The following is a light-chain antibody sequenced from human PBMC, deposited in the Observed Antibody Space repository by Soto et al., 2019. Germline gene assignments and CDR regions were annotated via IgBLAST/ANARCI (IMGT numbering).Light chain of an antibody. Sequence: EIVMTQSPATLSVSPGERATLSCRASQSVSNYLAWYQQKPGQAPRLLIYGVSTRATGIPARFSGGGSETDFTLTISSLQSEDFAVYYCQQYHNWPPLTFGGGTKVDI. J-gene: IGKJ4*01. CDR3: QQYHNWPPLT. CDR2: GVS. V-gene: IGKV3-15*01. CDR1: QSVSNY.